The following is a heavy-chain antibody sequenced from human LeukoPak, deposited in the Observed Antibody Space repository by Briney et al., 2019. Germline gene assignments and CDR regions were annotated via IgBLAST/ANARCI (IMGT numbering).Heavy chain of an antibody. J-gene: IGHJ3*02. D-gene: IGHD3-16*01. CDR3: ARRGIRGAFDI. Sequence: GGSLRLSCAASGFTFSRYAMSWARQAPGKGLEWVSSISSSSSYIYYADSVKGRFTISRDNAKNSLYLQMNSLRAEDTAVYYCARRGIRGAFDIWGQGTMVTVSS. V-gene: IGHV3-21*01. CDR1: GFTFSRYA. CDR2: ISSSSSYI.